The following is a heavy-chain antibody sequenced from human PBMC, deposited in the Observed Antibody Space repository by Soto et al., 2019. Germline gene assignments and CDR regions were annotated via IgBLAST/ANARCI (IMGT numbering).Heavy chain of an antibody. D-gene: IGHD6-6*01. CDR3: ARDGVWGSSSAYFDY. CDR2: IYHSGST. V-gene: IGHV4-4*02. Sequence: SETLSLTCAVSGGSISSSNWWSWVRQPPGKGLEWIGEIYHSGSTNYNPSLKSRVTISVDKSKNQFSLKLSSVTAADTAVYYCARDGVWGSSSAYFDYWGQGTLVTVSS. CDR1: GGSISSSNW. J-gene: IGHJ4*02.